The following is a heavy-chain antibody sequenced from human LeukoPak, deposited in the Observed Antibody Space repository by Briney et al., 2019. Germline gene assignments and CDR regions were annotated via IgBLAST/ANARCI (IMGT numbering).Heavy chain of an antibody. J-gene: IGHJ4*02. V-gene: IGHV1-18*01. D-gene: IGHD5-12*01. CDR2: ISAYNGNT. Sequence: ASVKVSCKASGYTFSSYGIGWVRQAPGQGLEWMGWISAYNGNTNYAQKFQGGVTMTTDTSTTTAYMELRSLRSDDTAVYYCAREQGGYSGSADYWGQGTLVTVSS. CDR3: AREQGGYSGSADY. CDR1: GYTFSSYG.